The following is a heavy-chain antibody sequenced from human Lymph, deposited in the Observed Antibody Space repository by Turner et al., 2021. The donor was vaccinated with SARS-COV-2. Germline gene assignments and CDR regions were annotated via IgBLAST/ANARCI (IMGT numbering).Heavy chain of an antibody. Sequence: EVQLVESGGGLVQPGGSLRLSCEASGFTVSSNYMTWVRQAPGKGLEWVSVIYSGGSTYYADSVKGRFTISRHNSKHTLYLQMNSLRAEDTAVYYCARDEGHYGMDVWGQGTTVTVSS. CDR1: GFTVSSNY. CDR3: ARDEGHYGMDV. V-gene: IGHV3-53*04. CDR2: IYSGGST. J-gene: IGHJ6*02.